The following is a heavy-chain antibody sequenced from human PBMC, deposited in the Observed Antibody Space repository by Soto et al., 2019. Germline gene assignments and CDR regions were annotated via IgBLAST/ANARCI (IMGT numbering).Heavy chain of an antibody. V-gene: IGHV1-3*01. CDR1: GYTFTSYA. Sequence: ASVKVSCKASGYTFTSYAMHWVRQAPGQRLEWMGWINAGNGNTKYSQKFQGRVTITRDTSASTAYMELSSLRSEDTAVYYCASRYYDFWRGPSAPWFAPGGQEPLVTV. CDR2: INAGNGNT. D-gene: IGHD3-3*01. J-gene: IGHJ5*02. CDR3: ASRYYDFWRGPSAPWFAP.